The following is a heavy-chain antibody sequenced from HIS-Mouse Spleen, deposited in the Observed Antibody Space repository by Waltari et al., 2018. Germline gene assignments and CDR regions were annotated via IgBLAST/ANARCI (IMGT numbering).Heavy chain of an antibody. D-gene: IGHD6-13*01. CDR3: AKADSSSWYSDAFDI. Sequence: EVQLVQSGAEVKKPGESLKISCKCSGYSFTSYWIGWVRQMPGKGLEWMGIIYPGDSDTRYSPSFQGQVTISADKSISTAYLQWSSLKASDTAMYYCAKADSSSWYSDAFDIWGQGTMVTVSS. CDR1: GYSFTSYW. V-gene: IGHV5-51*01. J-gene: IGHJ3*02. CDR2: IYPGDSDT.